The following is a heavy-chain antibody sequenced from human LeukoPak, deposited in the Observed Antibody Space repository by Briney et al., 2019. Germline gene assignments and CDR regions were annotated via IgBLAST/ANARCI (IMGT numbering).Heavy chain of an antibody. D-gene: IGHD5-18*01. V-gene: IGHV1-2*02. J-gene: IGHJ4*02. CDR1: GYTFTGYY. CDR3: ARDEIRGYSYGGNY. CDR2: INPNSGGT. Sequence: VASVKVSCKASGYTFTGYYMHWVRQAPGQGLEWMGWINPNSGGTNYAQKFQGRVTMTRDTSISTAYMELSRLGSDDTAVYYCARDEIRGYSYGGNYWGQGTLVTVSS.